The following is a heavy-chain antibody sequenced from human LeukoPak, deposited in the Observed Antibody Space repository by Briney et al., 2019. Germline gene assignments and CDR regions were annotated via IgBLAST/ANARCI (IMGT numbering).Heavy chain of an antibody. J-gene: IGHJ4*02. CDR1: GFTFSSYA. V-gene: IGHV3-23*01. CDR2: ISGSGGST. Sequence: GGSLRLSCAASGFTFSSYAMSWVRQAPGKGLEWVSAISGSGGSTYYADSVKGRFTISRDNSKNTLYLQMNSLRAEDTAVYYCAKEGPGTTYYYDSSGYYYVTFFDYWGQGTLVIVSS. CDR3: AKEGPGTTYYYDSSGYYYVTFFDY. D-gene: IGHD3-22*01.